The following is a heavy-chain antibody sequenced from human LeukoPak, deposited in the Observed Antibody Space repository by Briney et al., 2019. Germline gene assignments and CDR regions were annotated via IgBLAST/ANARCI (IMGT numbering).Heavy chain of an antibody. J-gene: IGHJ4*02. CDR2: IYHSGST. D-gene: IGHD5-24*01. Sequence: SETLSLTCAVSGGSISSSNWWSWVRQPPGKGLEWIGEIYHSGSTNYNPSLKSRVTISVDKSKNQFSLKLSSVTAADTVVYYCARGPRRDGYKIEIRFDYWGQGILVTVSS. CDR3: ARGPRRDGYKIEIRFDY. CDR1: GGSISSSNW. V-gene: IGHV4-4*02.